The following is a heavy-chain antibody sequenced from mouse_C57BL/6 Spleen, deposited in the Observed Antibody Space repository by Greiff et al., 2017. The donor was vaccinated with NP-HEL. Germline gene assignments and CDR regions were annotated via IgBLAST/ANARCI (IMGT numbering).Heavy chain of an antibody. V-gene: IGHV14-3*01. D-gene: IGHD2-3*01. CDR1: GFNIKNTY. Sequence: EVQLQQSVAELVRPGASVKLSCTASGFNIKNTYMHWVKQRPEQGLEWIGRIDPANGNTKYAPKFLGKATITADTSSNTAYLQLSSLTSEDAAIYYCALYVKTLYYYAMDYWGQGTSVTVPS. CDR2: IDPANGNT. J-gene: IGHJ4*01. CDR3: ALYVKTLYYYAMDY.